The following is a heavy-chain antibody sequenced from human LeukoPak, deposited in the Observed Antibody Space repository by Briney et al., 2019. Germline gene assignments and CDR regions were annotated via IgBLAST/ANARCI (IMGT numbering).Heavy chain of an antibody. CDR1: GYTFTGYY. Sequence: AASVKVSCKASGYTFTGYYMHWVRQAPGQGLEWMGWINPNSGGTNYAQKFQGRVTMTRDTSISTAYMELSRLRSDDTAVYYRARGNHYYGSGTYDYWGQGTLVTVSS. V-gene: IGHV1-2*02. J-gene: IGHJ4*02. CDR2: INPNSGGT. CDR3: ARGNHYYGSGTYDY. D-gene: IGHD3-10*01.